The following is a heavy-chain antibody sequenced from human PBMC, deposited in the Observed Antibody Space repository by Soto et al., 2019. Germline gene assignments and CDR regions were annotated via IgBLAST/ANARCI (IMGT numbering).Heavy chain of an antibody. J-gene: IGHJ4*02. CDR3: TTEFLGLRFLEWLSVGGNY. Sequence: GGSLRLSCAASGFTFSNAWMSWVRQAPGKGLEWVGRIKSKTDGGTTDYAAPVKGRFTISRDDSKNTLYLQMNSLKTEDTAVYYCTTEFLGLRFLEWLSVGGNYWGQGTLVTVSS. CDR1: GFTFSNAW. CDR2: IKSKTDGGTT. V-gene: IGHV3-15*01. D-gene: IGHD3-3*01.